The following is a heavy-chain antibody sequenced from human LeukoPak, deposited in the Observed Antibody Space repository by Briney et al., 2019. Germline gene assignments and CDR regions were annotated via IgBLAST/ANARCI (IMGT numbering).Heavy chain of an antibody. Sequence: SETLSLTCAVYGGSFSAYFWSWIRQPPGKGLEWIGEINHSGSTYYTPSLKSRVTFSVDMSKNQFSLKLTSVTAADTAVYSCGLGVDNFEYWGQGPLVTVSS. J-gene: IGHJ4*02. V-gene: IGHV4-34*01. CDR3: GLGVDNFEY. CDR2: INHSGST. CDR1: GGSFSAYF. D-gene: IGHD2-21*01.